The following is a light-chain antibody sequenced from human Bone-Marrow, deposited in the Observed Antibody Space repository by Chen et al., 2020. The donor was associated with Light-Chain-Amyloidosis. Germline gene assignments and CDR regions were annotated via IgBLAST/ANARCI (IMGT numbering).Light chain of an antibody. CDR2: DDS. V-gene: IGLV3-21*02. CDR1: NNGSTS. Sequence: SYVLTQPSSVSVAPGQTATIACGENNNGSTSVPWYQQTPGQAPLLVVYDDSDRTSGIPERLSGSNSGNTATLTISRVEAVDEADYYWQVWDRSSDRPVFGGGTKLTVL. J-gene: IGLJ3*02. CDR3: QVWDRSSDRPV.